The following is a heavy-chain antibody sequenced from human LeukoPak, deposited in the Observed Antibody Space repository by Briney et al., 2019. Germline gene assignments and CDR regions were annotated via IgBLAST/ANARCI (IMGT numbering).Heavy chain of an antibody. Sequence: GSSVKVSCKASGGTFSSYAISWVRQAPGQGLEWMGGIIPIFGTANYAQKFQERVTITRDMSTSTAYMELSSLRSEDTAVYYCAAARPSYYSSGWYGSPMDVWGQGTTVTVSS. V-gene: IGHV1-69*05. CDR3: AAARPSYYSSGWYGSPMDV. CDR1: GGTFSSYA. CDR2: IIPIFGTA. D-gene: IGHD6-19*01. J-gene: IGHJ6*02.